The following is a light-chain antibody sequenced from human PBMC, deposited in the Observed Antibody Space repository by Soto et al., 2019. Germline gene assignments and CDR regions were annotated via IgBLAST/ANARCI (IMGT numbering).Light chain of an antibody. CDR2: DVT. CDR3: CSHAGSYTYV. Sequence: SVLTQPRSVTGSPRQSLTISCTGTSSDVGGYNYVSWYQQYPGKVPKLMIYDVTKRPSGVPDRFSGSKSGNTASLTISGLQAEDEADYYCCSHAGSYTYVFGTGTKVTVL. J-gene: IGLJ1*01. V-gene: IGLV2-11*01. CDR1: SSDVGGYNY.